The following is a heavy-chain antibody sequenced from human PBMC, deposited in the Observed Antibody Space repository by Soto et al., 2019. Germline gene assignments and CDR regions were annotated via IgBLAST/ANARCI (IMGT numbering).Heavy chain of an antibody. CDR2: MNPNSGNT. J-gene: IGHJ5*02. CDR1: GYTFTSYD. CDR3: ASSPAYGSGSPQIEWFDP. V-gene: IGHV1-8*01. D-gene: IGHD3-10*01. Sequence: ASVKVSCKASGYTFTSYDINWVRQATGQGLEWMGWMNPNSGNTGYAQKFQGRVTMTRNTSISTAYMELSSLRSEDTAVYYCASSPAYGSGSPQIEWFDPWGQGTLVTVSS.